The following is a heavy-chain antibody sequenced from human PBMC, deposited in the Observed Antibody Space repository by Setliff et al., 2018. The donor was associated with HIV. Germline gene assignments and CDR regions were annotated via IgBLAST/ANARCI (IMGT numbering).Heavy chain of an antibody. CDR1: GGSVINDKFY. V-gene: IGHV4-39*01. Sequence: SETLSLTCSVSGGSVINDKFYWGWIRQAPAKGLEWIGTRYDTGRTYYNPPLKSRVSLFVVTTKNEFSLNLRSVTAADTAVYFCVNSGYDGDYYYYYMDVWGKGTTVTVSS. D-gene: IGHD5-12*01. CDR3: VNSGYDGDYYYYYMDV. J-gene: IGHJ6*03. CDR2: RYDTGRT.